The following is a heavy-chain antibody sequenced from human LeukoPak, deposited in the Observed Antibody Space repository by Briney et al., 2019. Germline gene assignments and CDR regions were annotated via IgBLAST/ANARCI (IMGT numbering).Heavy chain of an antibody. CDR2: INPKTGDT. CDR1: GYTFTVQY. J-gene: IGHJ6*02. V-gene: IGHV1-2*02. CDR3: ERGYYGMDV. Sequence: ASVTVSFKASGYTFTVQYAYWGGQTPGEGGEGMGWINPKTGDTDSAQNFRCRVTMNRDSSIRTVYMEVSRLTSDDTAVYYCERGYYGMDVWGQGTTVTVSS.